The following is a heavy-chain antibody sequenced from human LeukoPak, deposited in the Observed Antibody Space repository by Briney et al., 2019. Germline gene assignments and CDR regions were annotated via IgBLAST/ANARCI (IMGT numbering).Heavy chain of an antibody. V-gene: IGHV3-53*04. CDR3: ARGLGWPYYFDY. D-gene: IGHD4-23*01. CDR1: GFTFSTNA. Sequence: GGSLRLSCAASGFTFSTNAMSWVRQAPGKGLEWVSVIYSGGSTYYADSVKGRFTISRHNSKNTLYLQMNSLRAEDTAVYYCARGLGWPYYFDYWGQGTLVTVSS. J-gene: IGHJ4*02. CDR2: IYSGGST.